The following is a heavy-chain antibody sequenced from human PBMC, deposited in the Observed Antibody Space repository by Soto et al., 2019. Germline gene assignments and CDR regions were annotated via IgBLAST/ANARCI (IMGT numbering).Heavy chain of an antibody. CDR2: VNSDESDT. J-gene: IGHJ4*02. D-gene: IGHD5-18*01. Sequence: EVQLVESGGGLVQPGGSLRLSCAASGFSFSGYWMHWVRQAPGKGLVWVSRVNSDESDTGYADSVKGRFTISRDNAKNTLYLQMNSLRADDTAVYYCARGSGYSYPPPDYGGQGTLVTVSS. CDR3: ARGSGYSYPPPDY. V-gene: IGHV3-74*01. CDR1: GFSFSGYW.